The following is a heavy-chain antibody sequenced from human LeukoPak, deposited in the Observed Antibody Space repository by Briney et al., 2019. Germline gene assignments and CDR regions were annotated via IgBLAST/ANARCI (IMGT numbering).Heavy chain of an antibody. V-gene: IGHV1-69*13. J-gene: IGHJ3*02. D-gene: IGHD3-22*01. CDR2: IIPIFGTP. Sequence: ASVKVSCKASGGTFSSYAINWVRQAPGQGLEWMGGIIPIFGTPNYAQKFQGRVTITADESTSTAYMELSSLRAEDTAVYYCARILYYYDSSGYYPGAFDIWGQGTMVTVSS. CDR3: ARILYYYDSSGYYPGAFDI. CDR1: GGTFSSYA.